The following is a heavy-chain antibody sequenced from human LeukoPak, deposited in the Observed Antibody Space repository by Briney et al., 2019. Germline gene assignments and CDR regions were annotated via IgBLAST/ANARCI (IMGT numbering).Heavy chain of an antibody. CDR1: GGTFSSYA. CDR3: ARTSRYYYGMDV. V-gene: IGHV1-69*01. CDR2: IIPIFGTA. J-gene: IGHJ6*02. Sequence: VKVSCKASGGTFSSYAISWVRQAPGQGLEWMGGIIPIFGTANYAQKFQGRVTITADESTSTAYMELSSLRSEDTAVYYCARTSRYYYGMDVWGQGTTVTVSS. D-gene: IGHD6-13*01.